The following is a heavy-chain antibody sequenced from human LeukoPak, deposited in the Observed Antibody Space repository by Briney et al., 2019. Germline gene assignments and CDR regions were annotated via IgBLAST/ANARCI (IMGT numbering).Heavy chain of an antibody. V-gene: IGHV3-30-3*01. Sequence: GGSLRLSCAASGFTFSSYAMHWVRQAPGKGLEWVAVISYDGSNKYYADSVKGRFTISRDNSKNTLYLQMNSLRAEDTAVYYCARSEGYSSSWLASRRTEGFAYWYFDLWGRGTLVTVSS. J-gene: IGHJ2*01. CDR3: ARSEGYSSSWLASRRTEGFAYWYFDL. CDR2: ISYDGSNK. D-gene: IGHD6-13*01. CDR1: GFTFSSYA.